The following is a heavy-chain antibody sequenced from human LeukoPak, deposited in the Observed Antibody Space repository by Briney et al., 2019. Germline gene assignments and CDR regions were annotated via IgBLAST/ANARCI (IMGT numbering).Heavy chain of an antibody. CDR2: IYPGDSDT. V-gene: IGHV5-51*01. J-gene: IGHJ5*02. Sequence: GESLKISCKGSGYSFTSYWIGWVRQMPGKGLEWRGNIYPGDSDTIYSPSVQAQAPISADKATSTAYLQWSSLKASDTAMYYCARSLNYYGSGSYAFDPWGQGTLVTVSS. CDR3: ARSLNYYGSGSYAFDP. CDR1: GYSFTSYW. D-gene: IGHD3-10*01.